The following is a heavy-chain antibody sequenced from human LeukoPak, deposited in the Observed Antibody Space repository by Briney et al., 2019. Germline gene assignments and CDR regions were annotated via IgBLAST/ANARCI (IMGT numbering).Heavy chain of an antibody. CDR2: IYYSGST. J-gene: IGHJ5*02. D-gene: IGHD1-1*01. CDR3: ARHGTVNWFDR. V-gene: IGHV4-39*01. Sequence: SETLSLTCTVSGDSISSSSYYWAWIRQPPGKGLEWIGTIYYSGSTYYNQSLRSRVTISVDTSKNQFSLRLSSVTAADTAVFYCARHGTVNWFDRWGQGILVTVSS. CDR1: GDSISSSSYY.